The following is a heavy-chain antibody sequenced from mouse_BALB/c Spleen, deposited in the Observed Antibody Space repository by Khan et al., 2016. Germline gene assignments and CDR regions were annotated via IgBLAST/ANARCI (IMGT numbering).Heavy chain of an antibody. D-gene: IGHD2-14*01. CDR1: GFTFTDYY. J-gene: IGHJ3*01. Sequence: EVELVESGGGLVQPGGSLRLSCATSGFTFTDYYMSWVRQPPGKALEWLGFIRNKANGYTIEYSASVKGRFTISRDNSQSILYLQMNTLRAEDSATYYCAQENYRYAWFGYWGQGTLVTVSA. V-gene: IGHV7-3*02. CDR3: AQENYRYAWFGY. CDR2: IRNKANGYTI.